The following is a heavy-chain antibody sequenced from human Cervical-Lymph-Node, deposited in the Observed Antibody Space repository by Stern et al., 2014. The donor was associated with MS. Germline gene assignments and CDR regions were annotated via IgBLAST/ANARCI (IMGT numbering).Heavy chain of an antibody. CDR1: GATFSTNA. Sequence: QMQLVQSGAEVRKPGSSVKVSCKASGATFSTNAISWLRQAPGQGPEWMGAIVPIFGRANYVQKLQGRVTITADESATTAYMELRSLRSEDTAVYYCAREHHGGNFESWGQGTLVTVSS. CDR2: IVPIFGRA. D-gene: IGHD4-23*01. CDR3: AREHHGGNFES. J-gene: IGHJ4*02. V-gene: IGHV1-69*01.